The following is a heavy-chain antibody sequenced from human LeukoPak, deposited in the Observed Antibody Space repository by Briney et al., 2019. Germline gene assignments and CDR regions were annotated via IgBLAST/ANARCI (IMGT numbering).Heavy chain of an antibody. J-gene: IGHJ4*02. CDR1: GGSISSSSYY. Sequence: SETLSLTCTVSGGSISSSSYYWGWIRQPPGKGLEWIGSIYYSGSTYYNPSLKSRVTISVDTSKNQFSLKLSSVTAADTAVYYCARDGTLDSRPIDYWGQGTLVTVSS. CDR2: IYYSGST. D-gene: IGHD1-26*01. CDR3: ARDGTLDSRPIDY. V-gene: IGHV4-39*07.